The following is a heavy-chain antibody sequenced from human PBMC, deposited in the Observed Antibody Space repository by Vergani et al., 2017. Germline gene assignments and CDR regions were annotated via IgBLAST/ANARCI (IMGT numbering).Heavy chain of an antibody. Sequence: EVQLVESGGGLVKPGGYLRLSCAASGFTFSSYSMNWVRQAPGKGREWVSSISSSSSYIYYADSVKGRFTISRDNAKNSLYLQMNSLRAEDTAVYYCARDRYDSSGYFVPRDYWGQGTLVTVSS. V-gene: IGHV3-21*01. CDR3: ARDRYDSSGYFVPRDY. CDR1: GFTFSSYS. CDR2: ISSSSSYI. J-gene: IGHJ4*02. D-gene: IGHD3-22*01.